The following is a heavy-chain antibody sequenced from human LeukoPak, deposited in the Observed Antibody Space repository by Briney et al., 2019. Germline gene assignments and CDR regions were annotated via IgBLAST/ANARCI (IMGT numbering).Heavy chain of an antibody. CDR1: GGSISSYY. J-gene: IGHJ4*02. CDR2: IYYTGST. Sequence: PSETLSLTCTVAGGSISSYYWGWIRQPPGNGLEWIGYIYYTGSTNYNPSLKSRVTISLDTSKNQFSLKLSSMTGADTAVYYCARQRVNKWNNLWSFDYWGQGNLVTVSS. CDR3: ARQRVNKWNNLWSFDY. D-gene: IGHD1/OR15-1a*01. V-gene: IGHV4-59*08.